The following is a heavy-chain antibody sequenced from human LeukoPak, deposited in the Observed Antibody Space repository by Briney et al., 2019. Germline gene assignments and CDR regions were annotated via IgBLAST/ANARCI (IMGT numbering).Heavy chain of an antibody. J-gene: IGHJ3*02. D-gene: IGHD3-22*01. CDR3: ARAEHSYYDSSGYSPVGAFDI. V-gene: IGHV4-39*07. Sequence: SETLSLTCTVSGGSISSSSYYWGWIRQPPGKGLEWIGSIYYSGSTHYNPSLKSRVTISVDTSKNQFSLKLSSVTAADTAVYYCARAEHSYYDSSGYSPVGAFDIWGQGTMVTVSS. CDR2: IYYSGST. CDR1: GGSISSSSYY.